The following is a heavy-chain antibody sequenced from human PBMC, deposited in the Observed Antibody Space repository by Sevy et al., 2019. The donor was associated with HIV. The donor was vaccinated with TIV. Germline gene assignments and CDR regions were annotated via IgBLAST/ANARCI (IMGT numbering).Heavy chain of an antibody. Sequence: GGSLRLSCAASGFTFDDYTMHWVRQAPGKGLEWVSLISWDGGSTYYADSVKGRFTISRDNSKNSLYLQMNSLRTEDTALYYCAKGRGGTTFVVETPYYYYGMDVWGQGTTVTVSS. D-gene: IGHD3-3*01. J-gene: IGHJ6*02. V-gene: IGHV3-43*01. CDR1: GFTFDDYT. CDR3: AKGRGGTTFVVETPYYYYGMDV. CDR2: ISWDGGST.